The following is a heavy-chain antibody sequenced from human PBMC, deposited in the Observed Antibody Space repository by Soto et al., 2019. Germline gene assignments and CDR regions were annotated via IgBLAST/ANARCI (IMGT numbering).Heavy chain of an antibody. CDR2: ISGSGGST. J-gene: IGHJ6*02. D-gene: IGHD2-15*01. CDR1: GFTFSSYA. Sequence: EVQLLESGGGLVQPGGSLRLSCAASGFTFSSYAMSWVRQAPGKGLEWVSAISGSGGSTYYADSVKGRFTISRDNSKNTLYLQMNSLRAEDTAVYYCAKSGFLGYCSGGSCYTLSYYYYYGMDVWGQGTTVTVSS. CDR3: AKSGFLGYCSGGSCYTLSYYYYYGMDV. V-gene: IGHV3-23*01.